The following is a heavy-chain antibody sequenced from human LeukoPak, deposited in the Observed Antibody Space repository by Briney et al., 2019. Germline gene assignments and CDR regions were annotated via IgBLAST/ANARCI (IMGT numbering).Heavy chain of an antibody. CDR3: GRFWSGLRPPDY. J-gene: IGHJ4*02. D-gene: IGHD3-3*01. CDR1: GGSIRSSNW. Sequence: PSGTLSLTCAVSGGSIRSSNWWSWVRQPPGKGLEWIGEIYDSGSTNYNPSLKSRVTISVDKSKNQFSLKLSSVTAADTAVYYCGRFWSGLRPPDYWGRGALVIVSS. CDR2: IYDSGST. V-gene: IGHV4-4*02.